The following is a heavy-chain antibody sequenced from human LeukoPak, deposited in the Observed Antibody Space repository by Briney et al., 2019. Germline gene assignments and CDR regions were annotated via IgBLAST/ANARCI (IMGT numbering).Heavy chain of an antibody. Sequence: GASVKVPCKVSGYTLTELSMHWVRQAPGKGLEWMGGFDPEDGEAIYAQKFQGRVTMTEDTSTDTAYMELSSLRSEDTAVYYCATGDNYYDSSGYSHWGQGTLVTVSS. J-gene: IGHJ4*02. CDR3: ATGDNYYDSSGYSH. CDR2: FDPEDGEA. D-gene: IGHD3-22*01. CDR1: GYTLTELS. V-gene: IGHV1-24*01.